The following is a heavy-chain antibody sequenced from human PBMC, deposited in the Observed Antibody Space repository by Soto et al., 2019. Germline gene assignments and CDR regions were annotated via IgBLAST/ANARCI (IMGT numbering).Heavy chain of an antibody. Sequence: EVQLVESGGGLVQPGGSLRLSCAASGFTFSSYWMSWVRQAPGKGLEWVANIKQDGSEKYYVDSVKGRFTISRDNAKTALYLQMNSLRAEETAVYYCARDLQTYYYDSSGYWYFDLWGRGTLVTVSS. CDR1: GFTFSSYW. CDR2: IKQDGSEK. D-gene: IGHD3-22*01. CDR3: ARDLQTYYYDSSGYWYFDL. J-gene: IGHJ2*01. V-gene: IGHV3-7*01.